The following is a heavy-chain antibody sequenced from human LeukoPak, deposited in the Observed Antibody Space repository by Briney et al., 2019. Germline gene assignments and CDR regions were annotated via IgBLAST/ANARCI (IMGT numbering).Heavy chain of an antibody. CDR1: GFTFSSYR. Sequence: GGSLRLSCAASGFTFSSYRMNWVRQAPGKGLEWVSSISSSSSYIYYADSVKGRFTISRDNSKNTLYLQMNSLRAEDTAVYYCAKNSYYDSSGYYPSYYYYYMDVWGKGTTVTISS. D-gene: IGHD3-22*01. J-gene: IGHJ6*03. V-gene: IGHV3-21*01. CDR3: AKNSYYDSSGYYPSYYYYYMDV. CDR2: ISSSSSYI.